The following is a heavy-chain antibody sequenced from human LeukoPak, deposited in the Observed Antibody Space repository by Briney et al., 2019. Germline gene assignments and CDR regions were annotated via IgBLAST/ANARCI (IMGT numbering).Heavy chain of an antibody. CDR3: AKDVYYGSGSYSYYFGY. Sequence: GGSLRLSCAASGFTFSSYGMHWVRQAPGKGLEWVAVISYDGSNKYYADSVKGRFTISRDNSKNTLYLQMNSLRAEDTAVYYCAKDVYYGSGSYSYYFGYWGQGTLVTVSP. CDR2: ISYDGSNK. V-gene: IGHV3-30*18. D-gene: IGHD3-10*01. CDR1: GFTFSSYG. J-gene: IGHJ4*02.